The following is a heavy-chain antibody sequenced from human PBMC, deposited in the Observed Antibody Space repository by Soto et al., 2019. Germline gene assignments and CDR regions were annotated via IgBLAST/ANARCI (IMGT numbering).Heavy chain of an antibody. D-gene: IGHD3-10*01. V-gene: IGHV6-1*01. Sequence: SQNLSLTCAISGDSVSSNSAGWNWIRQSPSRGLEWLGRTYYKSKWNNDYALSVKSRITINPDTSKNQFSLHLYSVTPEDTAVYYCTGITWFRGMDVWGQGTPVTVSS. CDR2: TYYKSKWNN. CDR1: GDSVSSNSAG. J-gene: IGHJ6*02. CDR3: TGITWFRGMDV.